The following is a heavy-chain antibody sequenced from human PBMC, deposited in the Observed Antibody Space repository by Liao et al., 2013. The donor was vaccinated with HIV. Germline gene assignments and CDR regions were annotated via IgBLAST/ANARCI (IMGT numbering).Heavy chain of an antibody. V-gene: IGHV4-59*01. CDR2: IYYRGST. Sequence: QVQLQESGPGLVKPSETLSLTCTVSGDSISSYYWNWIRQPPGKGLQWIGYIYYRGSTNYNPSLKSRVTISLDTSKNQFSLKLTSVTAADTAVYYCARVFWLRLGSGRWSFDIVGQGTMVTVSS. CDR1: GDSISSYY. D-gene: IGHD3-10*01. CDR3: ARVFWLRLGSGRWSFDI. J-gene: IGHJ3*02.